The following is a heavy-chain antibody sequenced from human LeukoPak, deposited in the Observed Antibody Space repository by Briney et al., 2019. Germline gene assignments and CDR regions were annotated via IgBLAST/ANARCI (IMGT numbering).Heavy chain of an antibody. CDR2: IYYSGST. D-gene: IGHD5-24*01. CDR3: ARAESLEMATIMSWFDP. Sequence: SQTLSLTCTVSGGSISSGGYYWSWIRQHPGKGLEWIGYIYYSGSTYYNPSLKSRVTISVDTSKNQFSLKLSSVTAADTAVYYCARAESLEMATIMSWFDPWGQGTLVTVSS. CDR1: GGSISSGGYY. V-gene: IGHV4-31*03. J-gene: IGHJ5*02.